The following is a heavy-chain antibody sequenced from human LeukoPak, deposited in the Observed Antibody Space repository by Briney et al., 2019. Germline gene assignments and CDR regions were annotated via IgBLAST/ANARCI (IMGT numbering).Heavy chain of an antibody. V-gene: IGHV4-59*01. CDR1: GGSISSYY. D-gene: IGHD2-21*02. Sequence: PSETLSLTCTVSGGSISSYYWSWIRQPPGKGLEWIGYIYYSGSTNYNPSLKSRVTISLDTSKNQFSLRLSSVTAADTAVYYCTRVACAGDCCFDYWGQGTLATVSS. J-gene: IGHJ4*02. CDR2: IYYSGST. CDR3: TRVACAGDCCFDY.